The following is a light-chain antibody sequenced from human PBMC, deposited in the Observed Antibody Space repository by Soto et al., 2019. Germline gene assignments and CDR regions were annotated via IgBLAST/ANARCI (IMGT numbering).Light chain of an antibody. CDR1: QSISSW. V-gene: IGKV1-5*01. J-gene: IGKJ1*01. CDR2: DAS. Sequence: DIQMTQSPSTLSASVGDRVTITCRASQSISSWLAWYQQKPGKAPKRLIYDASTLESGVPSRFSGSGSGTEFTLTITSLQPDDFATYYCQQYNVYSPWTFGQGTKVDIK. CDR3: QQYNVYSPWT.